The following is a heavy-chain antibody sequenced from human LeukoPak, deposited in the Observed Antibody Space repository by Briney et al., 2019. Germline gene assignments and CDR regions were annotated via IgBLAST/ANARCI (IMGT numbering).Heavy chain of an antibody. J-gene: IGHJ6*02. Sequence: ASVKVSCKASGYTFTSYYMHWVRQAPGQGLEWMGIINPSGGITSYAQKFQGRVTMTRDTSTSTVYMELSSLRSEDTAVYYCARDSPVVPAAIFYYYYGMDVWGQGTTVTVSS. CDR2: INPSGGIT. D-gene: IGHD2-2*01. CDR3: ARDSPVVPAAIFYYYYGMDV. V-gene: IGHV1-46*01. CDR1: GYTFTSYY.